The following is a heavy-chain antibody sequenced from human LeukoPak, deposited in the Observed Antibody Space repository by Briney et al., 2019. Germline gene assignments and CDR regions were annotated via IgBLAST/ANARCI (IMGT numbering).Heavy chain of an antibody. CDR2: ISYDGNDK. D-gene: IGHD3-10*01. CDR1: GFTFSKYG. Sequence: PGRSLRLSCVASGFTFSKYGMHWVRQAPGKGLEWVAVISYDGNDKYYADSVKGRLTISRDISKNTLYLQMNTLRTEDTAVYYCAKDSVWFGDLLGGMDVWGQGTTVTVSS. CDR3: AKDSVWFGDLLGGMDV. J-gene: IGHJ6*02. V-gene: IGHV3-30*18.